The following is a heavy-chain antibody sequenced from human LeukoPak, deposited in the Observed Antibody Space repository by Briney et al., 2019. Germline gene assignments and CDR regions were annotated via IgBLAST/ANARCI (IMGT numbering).Heavy chain of an antibody. CDR3: AREGGFVVVTATYYFDY. CDR1: AGSISSYY. V-gene: IGHV4-4*07. Sequence: SETLSLTCTVSAGSISSYYWSWIRQPAGKGLEWIGRIYTSGSTNYNPSLKSRVTISVDKSKNQFSLKLSSVTAADTAVYYCAREGGFVVVTATYYFDYWGQGTLVTVSS. J-gene: IGHJ4*02. D-gene: IGHD2-21*02. CDR2: IYTSGST.